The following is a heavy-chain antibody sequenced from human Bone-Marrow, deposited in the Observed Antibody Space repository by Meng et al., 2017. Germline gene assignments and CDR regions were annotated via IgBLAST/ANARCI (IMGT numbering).Heavy chain of an antibody. V-gene: IGHV4-4*02. CDR1: GASISSSHW. CDR3: ARAAYDIWSGYAP. CDR2: IYHDGST. D-gene: IGHD3-3*01. J-gene: IGHJ5*02. Sequence: QVQLQGPGPGLVKPSGTLSLPCAVSGASISSSHWWGWVRQPPGKGLEWIGEIYHDGSTNYTPSLKSRVTISVDKSKNQFSLKLSSVTAADTAVYYCARAAYDIWSGYAPWGQGSLVTVSS.